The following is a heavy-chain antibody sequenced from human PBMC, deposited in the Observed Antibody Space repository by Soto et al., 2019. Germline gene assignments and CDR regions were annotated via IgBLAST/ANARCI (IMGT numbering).Heavy chain of an antibody. CDR3: ARGDYFDRRFDY. CDR1: GITFTTSG. D-gene: IGHD3-22*01. V-gene: IGHV3-33*01. Sequence: PGGSLRLSCAASGITFTTSGMHRVRQAPGKGLEWVAMIWSDGSSQFYVDSVKGRFTVSRDNAKNSLYLQMNSLRAEDTAVYYCARGDYFDRRFDYWGQGALVTVSS. CDR2: IWSDGSSQ. J-gene: IGHJ4*02.